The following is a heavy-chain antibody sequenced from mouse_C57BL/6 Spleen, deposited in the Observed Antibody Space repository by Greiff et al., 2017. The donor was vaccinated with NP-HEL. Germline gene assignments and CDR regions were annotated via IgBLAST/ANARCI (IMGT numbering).Heavy chain of an antibody. Sequence: DVKLQESGPGLVKPSQSLSLTCSVTGYSITSGYYWNWIRQFPGNKLEWMCYISYDGSNNYNPSLKNRISITRDTSKNQFFLKLNSVTTEGTATYYCARDGDYTYAMDYWGQGTSVTVSS. J-gene: IGHJ4*01. D-gene: IGHD2-13*01. V-gene: IGHV3-6*01. CDR1: GYSITSGYY. CDR2: ISYDGSN. CDR3: ARDGDYTYAMDY.